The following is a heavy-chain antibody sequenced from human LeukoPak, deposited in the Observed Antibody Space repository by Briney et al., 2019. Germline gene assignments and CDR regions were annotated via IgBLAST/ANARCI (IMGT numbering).Heavy chain of an antibody. J-gene: IGHJ4*02. CDR2: ISSSGSTI. V-gene: IGHV3-48*03. D-gene: IGHD3-22*01. Sequence: GGSLRLSCAASGFTFSSYEMNWVRQAPGKGLEWVSYISSSGSTIYYADSVKGRFTISRDNAKNSLYLQMNSLRAEDTAVYYCARGYYDSSAADYRGQGTLVTVSS. CDR1: GFTFSSYE. CDR3: ARGYYDSSAADY.